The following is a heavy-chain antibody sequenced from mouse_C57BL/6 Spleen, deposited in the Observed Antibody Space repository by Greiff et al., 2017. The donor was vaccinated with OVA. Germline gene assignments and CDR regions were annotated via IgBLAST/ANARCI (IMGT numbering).Heavy chain of an antibody. V-gene: IGHV1-15*01. CDR3: TRSSYGNYSAWFAY. Sequence: VQLQQSGAELVRPGASVTLSCKASGYTFTDYEMHWVKQTPVHGLEWIGAIDPETGGTAYNQKFKGKAILTADKSSSTAYMELRSLTSEDSAVYYCTRSSYGNYSAWFAYWGQGTLVTVSA. CDR1: GYTFTDYE. CDR2: IDPETGGT. J-gene: IGHJ3*01. D-gene: IGHD2-1*01.